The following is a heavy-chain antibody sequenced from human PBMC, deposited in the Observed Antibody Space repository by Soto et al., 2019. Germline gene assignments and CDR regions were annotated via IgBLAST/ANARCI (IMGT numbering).Heavy chain of an antibody. CDR2: IYPSDSDT. D-gene: IGHD4-4*01. J-gene: IGHJ4*02. CDR1: GDSFTSHW. V-gene: IGHV5-51*01. CDR3: ARRKDYTSTFGFDY. Sequence: PGESLKISCKASGDSFTSHWIGWVRQMPGKGLEWMGIIYPSDSDTRYSPSFQGQVTMSADKSISTAYLQWSSLKTSDTAMYYCARRKDYTSTFGFDYRGPGTLVTVSS.